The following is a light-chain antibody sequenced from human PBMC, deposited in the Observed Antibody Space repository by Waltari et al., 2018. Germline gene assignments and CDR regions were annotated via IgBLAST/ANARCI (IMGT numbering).Light chain of an antibody. CDR2: QDS. V-gene: IGLV3-1*01. Sequence: SYELPQPPSVSVAPGQTASITCSVAKLGDTYACWYQQKPGQSPVLVIYQDSKRPSGIPERFSGSNAGNTATLSISGTQAMDEADYYCQAWDSSTGVFGTGPKVTVL. CDR1: KLGDTY. J-gene: IGLJ1*01. CDR3: QAWDSSTGV.